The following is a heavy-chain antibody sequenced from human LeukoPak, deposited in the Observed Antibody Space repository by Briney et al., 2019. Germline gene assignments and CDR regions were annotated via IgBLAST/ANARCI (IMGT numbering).Heavy chain of an antibody. Sequence: SETLSLTCTVSGYSISSGYYWGWIRQPPGKGLKWIGSIYHSGNTYYNPSLKSRVTISVDTSKNQFSLNLSSVTAADTAVYYCARFSPRAMGNYLDFWGQGTLVTVSS. CDR3: ARFSPRAMGNYLDF. D-gene: IGHD7-27*01. V-gene: IGHV4-38-2*02. CDR2: IYHSGNT. J-gene: IGHJ4*02. CDR1: GYSISSGYY.